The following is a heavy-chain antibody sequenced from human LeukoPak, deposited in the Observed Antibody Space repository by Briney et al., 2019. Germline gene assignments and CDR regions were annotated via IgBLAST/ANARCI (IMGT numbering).Heavy chain of an antibody. V-gene: IGHV5-51*01. CDR1: GYTITDYW. J-gene: IGHJ3*02. Sequence: GEPLKISCKGSGYTITDYWIAWVRQLPGKGLEWMGIFYPADSDTRYGPSFQGQVTISADKSISTAYLQWSSLKASDTAMYYCARRGYCSGGDCFSNVFDIWGQGTVVTVSS. D-gene: IGHD2-15*01. CDR2: FYPADSDT. CDR3: ARRGYCSGGDCFSNVFDI.